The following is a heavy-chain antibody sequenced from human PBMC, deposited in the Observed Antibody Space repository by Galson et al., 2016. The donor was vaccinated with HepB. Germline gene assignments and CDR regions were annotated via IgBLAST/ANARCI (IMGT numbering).Heavy chain of an antibody. CDR3: ARSVSGDYSFGPDY. CDR1: GGSVNSGRYY. CDR2: VYFSGST. D-gene: IGHD4-17*01. V-gene: IGHV4-61*01. Sequence: SETLSLTCTVSGGSVNSGRYYWSWLRQSRGMGLEWIGYVYFSGSTDYNPSLKSRVTISLDTSGNEFSLKLSSVTAADTAVYYCARSVSGDYSFGPDYWGQGTLVTVSS. J-gene: IGHJ4*02.